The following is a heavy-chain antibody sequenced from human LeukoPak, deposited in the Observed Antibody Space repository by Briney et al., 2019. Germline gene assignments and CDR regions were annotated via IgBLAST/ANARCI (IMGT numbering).Heavy chain of an antibody. CDR3: ASYYYDSSGYENDY. Sequence: SQTLSLTCTVSGGSISSGSYYWGWIRQPAGKGLEWIGRIYTSGSTNYNPSLKSRVTISVDTSKNQFSLKLSSVTAADTAVYYCASYYYDSSGYENDYWGQGTLVTVSS. V-gene: IGHV4-61*02. J-gene: IGHJ4*02. D-gene: IGHD3-22*01. CDR1: GGSISSGSYY. CDR2: IYTSGST.